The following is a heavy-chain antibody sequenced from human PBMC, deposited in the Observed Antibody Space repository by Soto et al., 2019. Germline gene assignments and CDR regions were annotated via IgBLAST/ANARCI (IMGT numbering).Heavy chain of an antibody. Sequence: GGSLRLSCAASGFTVSSNYMSWVRQAPGKGLEWVSVIYSGGSTYYADSVKGRFTISRDNSKNTLYLQMNSLTAEDTAVYYCAKGRPIELATFAAFDIWVQGTMVTVS. CDR3: AKGRPIELATFAAFDI. D-gene: IGHD2-15*01. V-gene: IGHV3-53*01. CDR2: IYSGGST. CDR1: GFTVSSNY. J-gene: IGHJ3*02.